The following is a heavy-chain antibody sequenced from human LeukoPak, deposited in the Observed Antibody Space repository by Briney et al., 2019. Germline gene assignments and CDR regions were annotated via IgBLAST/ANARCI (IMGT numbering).Heavy chain of an antibody. Sequence: GASVKVSCKASGYTFTSYGISWVRQAPGQGLEWMGWISAYNGNTNYAQKLQGRVTMTTDTSTSTAYVELRSLTSDDTAVYYCARERRSNIVVVTASYYFDYWGQGTLVTVSS. D-gene: IGHD2-21*02. CDR1: GYTFTSYG. J-gene: IGHJ4*02. CDR2: ISAYNGNT. V-gene: IGHV1-18*01. CDR3: ARERRSNIVVVTASYYFDY.